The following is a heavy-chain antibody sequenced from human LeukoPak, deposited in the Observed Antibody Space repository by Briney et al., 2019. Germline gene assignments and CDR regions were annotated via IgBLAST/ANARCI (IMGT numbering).Heavy chain of an antibody. D-gene: IGHD6-6*01. CDR2: IYYSGST. V-gene: IGHV4-59*11. Sequence: SETLSLTCTVSGGSISSHYWSWIRQPPGKGLEWIGYIYYSGSTNYNPSLKSRVTISVDTSKNQFSLKLSSVTAADTAVYYCAGDSSSSIYFDYWGQGTLVTVSS. CDR1: GGSISSHY. J-gene: IGHJ4*02. CDR3: AGDSSSSIYFDY.